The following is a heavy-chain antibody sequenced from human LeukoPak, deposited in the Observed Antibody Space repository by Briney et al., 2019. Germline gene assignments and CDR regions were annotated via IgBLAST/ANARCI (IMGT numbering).Heavy chain of an antibody. CDR2: IYSGGST. CDR3: AREDIVATLII. D-gene: IGHD5-12*01. Sequence: PGGSLRLSCAASGFTVSSNYMSWVRQAPGKGLEWVSVIYSGGSTYYADSVKGRFTISRDNSKNTLYLQMNSLRAEDTAVYYCAREDIVATLIIWGQGTMVTVSS. V-gene: IGHV3-53*01. CDR1: GFTVSSNY. J-gene: IGHJ3*02.